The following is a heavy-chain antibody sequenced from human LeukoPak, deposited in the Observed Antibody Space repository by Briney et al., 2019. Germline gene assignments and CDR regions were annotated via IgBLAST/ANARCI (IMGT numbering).Heavy chain of an antibody. CDR2: INPSGGST. CDR1: GYTFASYY. CDR3: ARVDVEDGYNYPFDY. J-gene: IGHJ4*02. D-gene: IGHD5-24*01. Sequence: ASVKVSCKASGYTFASYYMHWVRQAPGQGLEWMGIINPSGGSTSYAQKFQGRVTMTRDMSTSTVYMELSSLRSEDTAVYYCARVDVEDGYNYPFDYWGQGTLVTVSS. V-gene: IGHV1-46*01.